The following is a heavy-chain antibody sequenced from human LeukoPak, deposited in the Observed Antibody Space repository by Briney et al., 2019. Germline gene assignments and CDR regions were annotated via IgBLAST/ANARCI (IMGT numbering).Heavy chain of an antibody. V-gene: IGHV3-48*01. CDR2: ISSSSSTI. CDR1: GFTFSSYS. D-gene: IGHD5-12*01. J-gene: IGHJ4*02. Sequence: GGSLRLSCAASGFTFSSYSMNWVRQAPGKGLEWVSYISSSSSTIYYADSVKGRFTISRDNAKNSLYLQMNSLRAEDTAVYYCASTLDIVATIEGDHWGQGTLVTVSS. CDR3: ASTLDIVATIEGDH.